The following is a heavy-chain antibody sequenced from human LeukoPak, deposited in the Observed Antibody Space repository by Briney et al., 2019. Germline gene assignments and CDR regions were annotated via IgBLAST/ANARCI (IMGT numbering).Heavy chain of an antibody. CDR1: GYSFTSYW. J-gene: IGHJ4*02. CDR3: ATLYYYGSGSYFPFDY. CDR2: IYPGDSDT. D-gene: IGHD3-10*01. V-gene: IGHV5-51*01. Sequence: GESLKISCKGSGYSFTSYWIGWVRQMPGKGLEWMGIIYPGDSDTRYSPSFQGQVTISADKSISTASLQWSSLKASDTAMYYCATLYYYGSGSYFPFDYWGQGTLVTVSS.